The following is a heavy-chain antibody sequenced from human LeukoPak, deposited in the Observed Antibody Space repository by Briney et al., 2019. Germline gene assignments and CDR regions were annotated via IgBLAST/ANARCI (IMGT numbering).Heavy chain of an antibody. CDR2: IYYTGST. CDR3: ARVAAAGVGAFDI. Sequence: SSETLSLTCTVSGGSISSYYWSWIRQPPGKGLEWIGYIYYTGSTNYNPSLKSRVTISVDTSKNQFSLKLSSVTAADTAVYYCARVAAAGVGAFDIWGQGTMVTVSS. D-gene: IGHD6-13*01. CDR1: GGSISSYY. J-gene: IGHJ3*02. V-gene: IGHV4-59*01.